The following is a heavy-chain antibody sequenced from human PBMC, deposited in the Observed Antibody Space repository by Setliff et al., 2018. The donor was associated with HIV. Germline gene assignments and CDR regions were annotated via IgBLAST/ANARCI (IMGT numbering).Heavy chain of an antibody. Sequence: PGGSLRLSCAASGLTLSIYSMSWLRQAPGKGLDWVSAIDPSGDLTYYADSVKGRFTISRDNSKNVLSLQMNSLRAEDTAVYYCAKVDNGHCDSTSCRDFDYWGRGTLVT. V-gene: IGHV3-23*01. CDR1: GLTLSIYS. CDR2: IDPSGDLT. J-gene: IGHJ4*02. D-gene: IGHD2-2*03. CDR3: AKVDNGHCDSTSCRDFDY.